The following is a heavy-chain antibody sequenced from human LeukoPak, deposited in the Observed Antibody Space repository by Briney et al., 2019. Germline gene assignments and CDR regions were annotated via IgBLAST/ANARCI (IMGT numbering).Heavy chain of an antibody. V-gene: IGHV4-39*01. J-gene: IGHJ3*02. CDR1: GGSISSTTYY. Sequence: SETLSLTCTVSGGSISSTTYYGGWIRQPPGKGLECIGTIFYSGSTYYNASLKSRLTISVDTAKNQFSLNLSSMTAADTAIYYCARHGPLDGWLHDAFDIWGQGTMVTVFS. D-gene: IGHD5-24*01. CDR3: ARHGPLDGWLHDAFDI. CDR2: IFYSGST.